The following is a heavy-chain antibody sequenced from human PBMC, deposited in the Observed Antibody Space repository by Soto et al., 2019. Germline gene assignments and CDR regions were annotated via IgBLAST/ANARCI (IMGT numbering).Heavy chain of an antibody. CDR1: GGSITSYY. CDR2: VFYTGST. V-gene: IGHV4-59*01. Sequence: QVKLEESGPGLVKPSETLSLSCTVSGGSITSYYWTWIRQPPGKGLEWIGHVFYTGSTNYNPSLKSRVTMSVDMSKKQLSLKLSAVTAADTAVYYCARDPRTPVRGWYFDLWGRGTLVTVSS. J-gene: IGHJ2*01. CDR3: ARDPRTPVRGWYFDL. D-gene: IGHD3-10*01.